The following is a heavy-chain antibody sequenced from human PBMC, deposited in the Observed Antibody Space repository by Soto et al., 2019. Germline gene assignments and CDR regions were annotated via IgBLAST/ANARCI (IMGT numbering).Heavy chain of an antibody. Sequence: GASVKVSCKASGYTFTSYAMRWVRQAPGQRLEWMGWINAGNGNTKYSQKFQGRVTITRDTSASTAYMELSSLRSEDTAVYYCARDLIPTYYDYIWGGPGAFDIWGQGTMVTVSS. D-gene: IGHD3-16*01. CDR1: GYTFTSYA. J-gene: IGHJ3*02. CDR3: ARDLIPTYYDYIWGGPGAFDI. CDR2: INAGNGNT. V-gene: IGHV1-3*01.